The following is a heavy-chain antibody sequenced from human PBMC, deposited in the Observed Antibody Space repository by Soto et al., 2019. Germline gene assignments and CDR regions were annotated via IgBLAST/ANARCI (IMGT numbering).Heavy chain of an antibody. D-gene: IGHD1-26*01. Sequence: VQLVQSEAEVKKPGASVKVSCKASGYTLSSYGIHWVRQAPGQRLEWMGWINGGNGDTMYAQKLQDRVTMTMGASANTAYMEVSSLASKDTAVYYCARGRSLFRAGDTSVNFFDYWGQGTLVTVSS. CDR2: INGGNGDT. J-gene: IGHJ4*02. CDR1: GYTLSSYG. V-gene: IGHV1-3*01. CDR3: ARGRSLFRAGDTSVNFFDY.